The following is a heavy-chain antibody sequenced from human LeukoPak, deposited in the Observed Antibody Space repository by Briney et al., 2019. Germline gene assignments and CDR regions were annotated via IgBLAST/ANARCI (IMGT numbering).Heavy chain of an antibody. J-gene: IGHJ4*02. Sequence: ASVKVSCKTSGYTFTSYGISWVRQAPGQGLEWVGWINPNSGGTNYAQKFQGRVTMTRDTSISTAYMELSRLRSDDTAVYYCARLFGLTYFDYWGQGTLVTVSS. CDR2: INPNSGGT. CDR1: GYTFTSYG. D-gene: IGHD3-3*01. V-gene: IGHV1-2*02. CDR3: ARLFGLTYFDY.